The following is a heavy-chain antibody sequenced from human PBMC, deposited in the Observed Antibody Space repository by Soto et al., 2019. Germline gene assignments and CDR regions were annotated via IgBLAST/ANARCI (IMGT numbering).Heavy chain of an antibody. Sequence: VQLVQSGTEVKKPGASVKVSCKASGYTFTSNGITWLRQAPGQGLEWMGWTNTSNGNTDYVQNLQGRVTMTTDTPTTTGPLEPRSLRPAARAVSQCARVWVSRRRSGRHTIYVGAWAPGTLVSVAS. J-gene: IGHJ5*02. CDR1: GYTFTSNG. V-gene: IGHV1-18*04. D-gene: IGHD6-25*01. CDR3: ARVWVSRRRSGRHTIYVGA. CDR2: TNTSNGNT.